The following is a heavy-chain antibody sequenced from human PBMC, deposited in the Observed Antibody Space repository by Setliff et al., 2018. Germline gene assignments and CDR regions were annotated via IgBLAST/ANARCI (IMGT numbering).Heavy chain of an antibody. D-gene: IGHD6-19*01. CDR2: MIVSGGA. Sequence: PSATLSLTCTVSGGSVTESFWSWIRQPAGRGLEWIGRMIVSGGADYNPSLKSRVTMSVDSPNNKFSLNLSSVSAADTAVYYCARGPDLTAVGATYFYGMDVWGQGATVTVSS. V-gene: IGHV4-4*07. CDR3: ARGPDLTAVGATYFYGMDV. CDR1: GGSVTESF. J-gene: IGHJ6*02.